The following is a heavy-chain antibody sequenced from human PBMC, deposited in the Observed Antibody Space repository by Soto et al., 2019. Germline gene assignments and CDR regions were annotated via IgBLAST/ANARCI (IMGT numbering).Heavy chain of an antibody. D-gene: IGHD5-12*01. CDR1: GFTFSRYS. CDR3: ARGGVATIFGDS. Sequence: LRLSCAASGFTFSRYSLNWVRQAPGKGLEWLSYIDSSSKTIYYADSVKGRFIISRDNAKNSLYLQMNSLRDEDTAVYHCARGGVATIFGDSWGQGTLVTVSS. J-gene: IGHJ4*02. V-gene: IGHV3-48*02. CDR2: IDSSSKTI.